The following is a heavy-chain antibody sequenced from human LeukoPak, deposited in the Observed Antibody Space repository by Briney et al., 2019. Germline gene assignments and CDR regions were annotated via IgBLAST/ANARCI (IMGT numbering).Heavy chain of an antibody. Sequence: SETLSLTCTVSGGSISSYYWSWIRQPPGKGLEWIGYIYYSGSTNYNPSLKSRVTISVDTSKNQFSLKLSSVTAADTAVYYCARENPRTGGGVIVFDYWGQGTLVTVSS. D-gene: IGHD3-16*02. CDR3: ARENPRTGGGVIVFDY. CDR2: IYYSGST. V-gene: IGHV4-59*01. J-gene: IGHJ4*02. CDR1: GGSISSYY.